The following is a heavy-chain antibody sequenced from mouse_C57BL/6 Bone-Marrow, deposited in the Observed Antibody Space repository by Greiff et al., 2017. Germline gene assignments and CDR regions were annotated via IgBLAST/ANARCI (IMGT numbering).Heavy chain of an antibody. J-gene: IGHJ4*01. CDR2: IDPENGDT. CDR1: GFNIKDDY. CDR3: TTDGYYTYAMDY. Sequence: EVQLQQSGAELVRPGASVKLSCTASGFNIKDDYMHWVKQRPEQGLEWIGWIDPENGDTEYASKFQGKATITADTSSNTAYLQLSSLTSEDTACYYCTTDGYYTYAMDYWGQGTSVTVSS. D-gene: IGHD2-3*01. V-gene: IGHV14-4*01.